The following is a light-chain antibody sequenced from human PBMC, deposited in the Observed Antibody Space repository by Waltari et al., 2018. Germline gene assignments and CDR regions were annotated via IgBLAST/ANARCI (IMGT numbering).Light chain of an antibody. CDR2: DTS. V-gene: IGKV3-20*01. J-gene: IGKJ1*01. CDR1: QAVSSF. Sequence: EIVLTQSPGTLSLSPGARATLSCRASQAVSSFLAWYQQKPGQAPRLRIYDTSTRATGIPDRFSGSGSGTDFSLTISRLEPEDFAVYYCQKYGSLPATFGQGTKVEIK. CDR3: QKYGSLPAT.